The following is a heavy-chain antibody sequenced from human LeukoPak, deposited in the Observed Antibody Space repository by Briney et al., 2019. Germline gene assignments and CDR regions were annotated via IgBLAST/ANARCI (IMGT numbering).Heavy chain of an antibody. J-gene: IGHJ5*02. V-gene: IGHV3-30-3*01. Sequence: AGRSLRLSCAASGFTFSDYAMHWVRQAPGKGLEWVAVISYDGNYKYSADSMKGRFTVSRDNSKNMLYLQTNSLRPEDTAVYYCARDPLTDCSGGSCYSEGFDPWGQGTLVTVSS. CDR3: ARDPLTDCSGGSCYSEGFDP. CDR1: GFTFSDYA. CDR2: ISYDGNYK. D-gene: IGHD2-15*01.